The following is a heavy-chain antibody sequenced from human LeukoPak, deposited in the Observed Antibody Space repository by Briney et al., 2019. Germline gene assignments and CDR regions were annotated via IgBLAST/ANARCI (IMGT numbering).Heavy chain of an antibody. CDR2: ISWNSDSK. Sequence: GGSLRLSCAASGFTFEDYSMHWVRQAPGKGLEWVSGISWNSDSKAYADSVKGRFTISRDNARNSLYLQMSSLRAEDTAFYYCAKGRACRSGACYSLVFDYWGQGTLATVSS. D-gene: IGHD2-21*01. CDR3: AKGRACRSGACYSLVFDY. CDR1: GFTFEDYS. V-gene: IGHV3-9*01. J-gene: IGHJ4*02.